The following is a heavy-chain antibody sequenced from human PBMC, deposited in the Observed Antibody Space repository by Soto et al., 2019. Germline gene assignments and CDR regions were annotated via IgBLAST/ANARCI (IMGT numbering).Heavy chain of an antibody. CDR2: IGPNPANT. V-gene: IGHV3-23*01. Sequence: LRLSCAASGFTFSTSGMLWVRQPPGEGLEWVSAIGPNPANTKYTDSVKGRFTISRDNSKNTVFLQMSSLRAEDTALYYCATARHCSSDACPAAEWGQGTLVTVSS. CDR1: GFTFSTSG. D-gene: IGHD2-2*01. CDR3: ATARHCSSDACPAAE. J-gene: IGHJ4*02.